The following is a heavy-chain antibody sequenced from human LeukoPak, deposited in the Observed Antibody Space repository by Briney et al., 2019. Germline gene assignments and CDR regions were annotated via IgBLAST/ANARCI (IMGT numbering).Heavy chain of an antibody. CDR1: GFTFSSYS. V-gene: IGHV3-48*01. J-gene: IGHJ4*02. D-gene: IGHD5-18*01. CDR3: AKEGVTAMAQNREDVLGPGDY. CDR2: ISSSSSTI. Sequence: GGSLRLSCAASGFTFSSYSMNWVRQAPGKGLEWVSYISSSSSTIYYADSVKGRFTISRDNAKNTLYLQMNSLRAEDTAVYYCAKEGVTAMAQNREDVLGPGDYWGQGTLVTVSS.